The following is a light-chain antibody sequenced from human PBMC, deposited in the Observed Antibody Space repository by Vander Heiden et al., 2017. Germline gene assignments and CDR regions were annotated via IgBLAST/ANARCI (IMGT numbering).Light chain of an antibody. CDR1: QSISSY. V-gene: IGKV1-39*01. Sequence: DIQMTQSTSSLSASVGDRVTITCRASQSISSYLNWYQQKPGKAPKLLIYAASSLQSGVPSRFSGSGSGTDFTLTISSLQPEDFATYYCQQCYSTLRTFGQGTKVEIK. J-gene: IGKJ1*01. CDR3: QQCYSTLRT. CDR2: AAS.